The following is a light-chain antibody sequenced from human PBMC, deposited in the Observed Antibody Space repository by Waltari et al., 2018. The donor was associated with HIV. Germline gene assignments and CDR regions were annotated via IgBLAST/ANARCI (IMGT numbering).Light chain of an antibody. V-gene: IGKV1-12*01. Sequence: DIQMTQSPSSVSASVGDRVTITCRASQGISTWLAWYQQKPGKALSLLISDASSLPSGVPSRFSGSGSGTDFTLTISSLQPEDFATYYCQQAHRFPLTFGGGTKVEIK. CDR1: QGISTW. J-gene: IGKJ4*01. CDR2: DAS. CDR3: QQAHRFPLT.